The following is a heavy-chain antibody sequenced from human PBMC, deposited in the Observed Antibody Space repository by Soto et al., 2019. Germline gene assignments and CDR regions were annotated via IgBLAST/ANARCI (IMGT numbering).Heavy chain of an antibody. CDR1: GFILRNYW. CDR3: ARYRALDP. V-gene: IGHV3-7*03. J-gene: IGHJ5*02. D-gene: IGHD3-10*01. CDR2: IKEDGSEK. Sequence: EVQLVESGGGLVQPGGSLRLSCADSGFILRNYWMSWVRQAAGMGLQWVASIKEDGSEKYYVDPVKGRFTISRENAQNSLYLQMNSLRAEDTAVYYCARYRALDPWGQGILVTVSS.